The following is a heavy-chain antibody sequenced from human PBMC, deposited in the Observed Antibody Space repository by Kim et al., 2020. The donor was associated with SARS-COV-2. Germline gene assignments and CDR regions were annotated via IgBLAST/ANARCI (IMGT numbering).Heavy chain of an antibody. D-gene: IGHD1-26*01. CDR1: GYTFTSYG. CDR2: ISAYNGNT. CDR3: ARVEWEPKGLHYYYYYGMDV. V-gene: IGHV1-18*01. Sequence: ASVKVSCKASGYTFTSYGISWVRQAPGQGLEWMGWISAYNGNTNYAQKLQGRVTMTTDTSTSTAYMELRSLRSDDTAVYYCARVEWEPKGLHYYYYYGMDVWGQGTTVTVSS. J-gene: IGHJ6*02.